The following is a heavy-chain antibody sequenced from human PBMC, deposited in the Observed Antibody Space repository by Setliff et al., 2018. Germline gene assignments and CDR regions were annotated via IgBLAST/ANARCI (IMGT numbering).Heavy chain of an antibody. CDR3: ARISASSSHFDY. V-gene: IGHV2-70*04. J-gene: IGHJ4*02. Sequence: SGPTLVNPTQTLTLTCTFSGFSLNTSGMRVSWIRQPPGKALEWLARIDWVDDKFYSTSLKTRLTISKDTSKKQVVLIMTNMDPVDTATYYCARISASSSHFDYWGPGTLVTVSS. CDR1: GFSLNTSGMR. CDR2: IDWVDDK. D-gene: IGHD6-13*01.